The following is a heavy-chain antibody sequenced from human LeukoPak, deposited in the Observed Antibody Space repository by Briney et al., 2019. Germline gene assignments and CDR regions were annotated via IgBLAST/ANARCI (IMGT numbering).Heavy chain of an antibody. J-gene: IGHJ5*02. CDR1: VGSISSSSYY. CDR3: ARLTGYSSESWFDP. CDR2: IYYSGST. Sequence: SETLSLTCTVSVGSISSSSYYWGWIRQPPGKGLEWIGSIYYSGSTYYNPSLKSRVTISVDTSKNQFSLKLSSVTAADTAVYYCARLTGYSSESWFDPWGQGTLVTVSS. D-gene: IGHD3-9*01. V-gene: IGHV4-39*01.